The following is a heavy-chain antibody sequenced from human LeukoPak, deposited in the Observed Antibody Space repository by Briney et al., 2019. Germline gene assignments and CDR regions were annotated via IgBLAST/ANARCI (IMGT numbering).Heavy chain of an antibody. D-gene: IGHD3-10*01. Sequence: GGSLRLSCAASGFTFSSYAMSWVRQAPGKGLEWVSGIIDSGESTYYANFAKGRFTISRDNAKNSLYLQMNSLRAEDTAVYYCARGRWMVPWGQGTLVTVSS. CDR2: IIDSGEST. CDR3: ARGRWMVP. J-gene: IGHJ5*02. CDR1: GFTFSSYA. V-gene: IGHV3-23*01.